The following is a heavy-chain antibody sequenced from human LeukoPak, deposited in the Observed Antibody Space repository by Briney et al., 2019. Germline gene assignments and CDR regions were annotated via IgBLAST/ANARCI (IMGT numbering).Heavy chain of an antibody. CDR1: GFDFSSYS. CDR3: TTDNGQKAFDI. CDR2: SLGKIDGGTT. J-gene: IGHJ3*02. V-gene: IGHV3-15*07. Sequence: GGSLRLSCATSGFDFSSYSMNWVRQAPGKGLEWVGRSLGKIDGGTTDYAAPVKGRFTISRDDSKNTLYLQMNSLKTEDTAVYYCTTDNGQKAFDIWGQGTKVTVSS.